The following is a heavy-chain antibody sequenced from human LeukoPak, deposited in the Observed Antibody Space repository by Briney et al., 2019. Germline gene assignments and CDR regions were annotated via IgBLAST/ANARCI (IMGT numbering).Heavy chain of an antibody. D-gene: IGHD2-2*02. CDR1: GGSISSGSYY. CDR3: ARSRYCSSTSCYIGLGYYYMDV. V-gene: IGHV4-61*02. CDR2: IYTSGST. Sequence: SETLSLTXTVSGGSISSGSYYWSWIRQPAGKGLEWIGRIYTSGSTNYNPSLKSRVTISVDTSKNQFSLKLSSVTAADTAVYYCARSRYCSSTSCYIGLGYYYMDVWGKGTTVTVSS. J-gene: IGHJ6*03.